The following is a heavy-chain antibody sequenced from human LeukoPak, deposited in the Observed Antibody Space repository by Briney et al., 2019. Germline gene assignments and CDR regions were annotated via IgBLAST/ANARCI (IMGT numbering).Heavy chain of an antibody. CDR2: MNPNSGNT. J-gene: IGHJ4*02. V-gene: IGHV1-8*01. CDR3: AVTSGSYYYFDY. CDR1: GYTFTSYD. Sequence: GASVKVSCKASGYTFTSYDINWVRQATGQGLEWMGWMNPNSGNTGYAQKFQGRVTMTRNTSISTAYMELGSLRSEDTAVYYCAVTSGSYYYFDYWGQGTLVTVSS. D-gene: IGHD1-26*01.